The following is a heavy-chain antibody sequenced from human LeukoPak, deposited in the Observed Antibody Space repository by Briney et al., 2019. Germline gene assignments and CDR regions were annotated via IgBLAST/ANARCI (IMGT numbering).Heavy chain of an antibody. CDR2: ISSSGSTI. D-gene: IGHD2-21*02. CDR3: ARDWAYCGGDCYHDY. CDR1: GFTFSSYE. Sequence: GGSLRLSCAASGFTFSSYEMNWVRQAPGKGLEWVSYISSSGSTIYYADSVKGRFTISRDNAKNSLYLQMNSLRAEDTAVYYCARDWAYCGGDCYHDYWGQGTLVTVSS. J-gene: IGHJ4*02. V-gene: IGHV3-48*03.